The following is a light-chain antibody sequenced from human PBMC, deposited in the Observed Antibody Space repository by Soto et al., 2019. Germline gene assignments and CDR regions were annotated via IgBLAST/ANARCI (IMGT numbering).Light chain of an antibody. CDR1: QSIHTN. J-gene: IGKJ1*01. V-gene: IGKV3-15*01. Sequence: ETVMTQSEATLSVSPGERATLACRASQSIHTNLAWYQQKPGQPPRRLVYGASTMVTGSPTRFSGSRSGTEFTITISGRQSEDLAVYYCQQYNNWPRTFGQGTKLEI. CDR2: GAS. CDR3: QQYNNWPRT.